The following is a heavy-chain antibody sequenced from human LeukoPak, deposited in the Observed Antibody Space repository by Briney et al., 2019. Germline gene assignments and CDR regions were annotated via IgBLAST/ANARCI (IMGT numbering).Heavy chain of an antibody. D-gene: IGHD1-26*01. Sequence: GGSLRLSCAASGFTLSGSAIHWVRQSSGKGLEWVGQIDKKDKGYATATAYAASVKGRFTISGDDSINTAYLQMKSLKTEDTALYYCTRDSGTYNWFDPWGREPWSPSPQ. V-gene: IGHV3-73*01. CDR3: TRDSGTYNWFDP. J-gene: IGHJ5*02. CDR2: IDKKDKGYATAT. CDR1: GFTLSGSA.